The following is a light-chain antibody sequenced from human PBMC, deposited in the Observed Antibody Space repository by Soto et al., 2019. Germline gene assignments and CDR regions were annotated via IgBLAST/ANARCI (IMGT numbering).Light chain of an antibody. CDR2: DVT. J-gene: IGLJ1*01. V-gene: IGLV2-11*01. CDR3: CSFAGIYPYV. Sequence: QSVLTQPRSVSGSLGRSVTVSCTGTSSDVGGYNYVSWYQQYPGKAPKLMIYDVTKRPSGVPDRFSGSKSGNTASLTISGLQADDEADYYCCSFAGIYPYVFGTGTKVTV. CDR1: SSDVGGYNY.